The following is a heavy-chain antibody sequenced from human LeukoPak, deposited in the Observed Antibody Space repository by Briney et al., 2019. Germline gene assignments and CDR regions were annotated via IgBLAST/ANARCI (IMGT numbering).Heavy chain of an antibody. CDR1: GYSFPRNC. Sequence: RGESLKISCKGSGYSFPRNCIGWVRQMPGKGLEWMGIINPGDSHTRYSPSFQGQVTISADKSISTAYLQWSSLKASDTAMYYCARVGTNGRNMDVWGQGTTVTVSS. V-gene: IGHV5-51*01. CDR3: ARVGTNGRNMDV. CDR2: INPGDSHT. D-gene: IGHD1-26*01. J-gene: IGHJ6*02.